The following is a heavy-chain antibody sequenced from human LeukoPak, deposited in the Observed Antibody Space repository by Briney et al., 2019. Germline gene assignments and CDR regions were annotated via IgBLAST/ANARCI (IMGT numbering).Heavy chain of an antibody. CDR3: ARTVLRYFDWLSQGWFDP. J-gene: IGHJ5*02. CDR2: IYHSGST. CDR1: GYSISSGYY. V-gene: IGHV4-38-2*01. D-gene: IGHD3-9*01. Sequence: PSETLSLTCAVSGYSISSGYYWGWIRQPPGKGLEWIGGIYHSGSTYYNPSLKSRVTIPVDTSKNQFSLKLSSVTAADTAVYYCARTVLRYFDWLSQGWFDPWGQGTLVTVSS.